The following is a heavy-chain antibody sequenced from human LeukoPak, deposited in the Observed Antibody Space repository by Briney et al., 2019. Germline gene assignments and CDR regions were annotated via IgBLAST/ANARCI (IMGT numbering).Heavy chain of an antibody. CDR1: GGSISSYY. CDR3: AREKGSSWMGLYNWFDP. V-gene: IGHV4-59*01. D-gene: IGHD6-13*01. J-gene: IGHJ5*02. Sequence: PSETLSLTCTVSGGSISSYYWSWIRQPPGKGLEWIGYIYYSGSTNYNPSLKSRVTISVDTSKNQFSLKLSSVTAADTAVYYCAREKGSSWMGLYNWFDPWGQGTLVTVSS. CDR2: IYYSGST.